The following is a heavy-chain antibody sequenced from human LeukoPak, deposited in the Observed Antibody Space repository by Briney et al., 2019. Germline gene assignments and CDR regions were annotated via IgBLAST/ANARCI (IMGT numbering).Heavy chain of an antibody. D-gene: IGHD2-2*02. V-gene: IGHV4-39*01. Sequence: PSETLSLTCTVSGGSISSSSYYWGWIRQPPGKGLEWIGSIYYSGSTYYNPSLKSRVTISVDTSKNQFSLELSSVTAADTAVYYCARHQDGLLYLPFDYWGQGTLVTVSS. CDR2: IYYSGST. J-gene: IGHJ4*02. CDR1: GGSISSSSYY. CDR3: ARHQDGLLYLPFDY.